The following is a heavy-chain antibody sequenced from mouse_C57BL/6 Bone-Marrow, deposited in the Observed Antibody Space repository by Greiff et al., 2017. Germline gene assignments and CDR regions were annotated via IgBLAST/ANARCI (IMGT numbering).Heavy chain of an antibody. D-gene: IGHD1-1*01. Sequence: VQLQQPGAELVKPGASVKLSCKASGYTFTSYDINWVKQRPGQGLEWIGWIYPRDGSTKYNEKFKGKATLTVDTSSSTAYMELHILTSEDSAVYFCARDYGSSYWYFDVWGTGTTVTVSS. CDR1: GYTFTSYD. CDR2: IYPRDGST. CDR3: ARDYGSSYWYFDV. J-gene: IGHJ1*03. V-gene: IGHV1-85*01.